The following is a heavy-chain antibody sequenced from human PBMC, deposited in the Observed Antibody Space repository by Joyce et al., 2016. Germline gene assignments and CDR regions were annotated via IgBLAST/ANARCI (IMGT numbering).Heavy chain of an antibody. D-gene: IGHD1-26*01. V-gene: IGHV3-74*01. Sequence: EVQLVESGGGLVQPGGSLRLSCAAFGFTFSSSWMDWVRQTPGKGLVWVSRINSDGSSISYADSVKGRFTVSRDNTKNTLDLQMNSLRAEDTAVFYCARGGTDGNLFDYWGQGTLVTVSS. CDR3: ARGGTDGNLFDY. CDR2: INSDGSSI. J-gene: IGHJ4*02. CDR1: GFTFSSSW.